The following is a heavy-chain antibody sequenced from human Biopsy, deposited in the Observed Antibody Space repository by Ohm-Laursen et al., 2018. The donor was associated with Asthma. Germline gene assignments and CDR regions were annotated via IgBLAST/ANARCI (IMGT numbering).Heavy chain of an antibody. V-gene: IGHV3-48*01. D-gene: IGHD3-22*01. CDR1: GFTFSSYS. CDR3: ARDPAGYYYFGY. Sequence: GSLRLSCSASGFTFSSYSMNWVRQAPGKGLEWVSYISSSSSTIYYADSVKGRFTISRDNAKNSLYLQMNSLRAEDTAVYYCARDPAGYYYFGYWGQGTLVTVSS. J-gene: IGHJ4*02. CDR2: ISSSSSTI.